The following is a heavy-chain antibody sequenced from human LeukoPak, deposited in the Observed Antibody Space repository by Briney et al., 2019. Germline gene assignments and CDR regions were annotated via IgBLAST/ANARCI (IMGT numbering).Heavy chain of an antibody. CDR2: IYTSGST. D-gene: IGHD3-22*01. J-gene: IGHJ4*02. Sequence: PSETLSLTCTVSGGSISSYYWSWIRQPAGKGLEWIGRIYTSGSTNYNTSLKSRVTISVDKSKNQFSLKLSSVTAADTAVYYCASLYDSSGYYADYWGQGTLVTVSS. CDR1: GGSISSYY. CDR3: ASLYDSSGYYADY. V-gene: IGHV4-4*07.